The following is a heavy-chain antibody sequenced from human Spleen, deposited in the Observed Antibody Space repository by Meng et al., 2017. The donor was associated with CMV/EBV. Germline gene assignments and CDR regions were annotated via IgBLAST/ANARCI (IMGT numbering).Heavy chain of an antibody. V-gene: IGHV3-30-3*01. Sequence: LSLTCAASGFTFSSYAMHWVRQAPGKGLEWVAVISYDGSNKYYADSVKGRFTISRDNSKNTLYLQMNSLRAEDTAVYYCARGRQQLDYWGQGTLVTVSS. CDR1: GFTFSSYA. D-gene: IGHD6-13*01. J-gene: IGHJ4*02. CDR3: ARGRQQLDY. CDR2: ISYDGSNK.